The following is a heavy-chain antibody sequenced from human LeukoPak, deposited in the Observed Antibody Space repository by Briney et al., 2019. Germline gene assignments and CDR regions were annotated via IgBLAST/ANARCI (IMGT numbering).Heavy chain of an antibody. Sequence: ASVKVSCKASGYTFTGYYIHWVRQAPGQGLEWMGWIIPNSGGTDYAQKFQGRVTMTRDTSISTAYMELSRLRSDDTAVYYCARSVFPYYYDSSGLSAFDVWGQGTMVTVSS. J-gene: IGHJ3*01. CDR2: IIPNSGGT. D-gene: IGHD3-22*01. CDR3: ARSVFPYYYDSSGLSAFDV. V-gene: IGHV1-2*02. CDR1: GYTFTGYY.